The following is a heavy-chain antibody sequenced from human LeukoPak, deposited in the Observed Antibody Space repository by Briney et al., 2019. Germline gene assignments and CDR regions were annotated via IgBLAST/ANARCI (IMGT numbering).Heavy chain of an antibody. CDR3: ARDVVVTSSPDAFDI. Sequence: SETLSLTCTVSGDSVTSGGYFWTWIRHHPGEGLEWIGYISNSGTPSYNPSLKSRLSISVDTSNNQFSLRLSSVTAADTAVYYCARDVVVTSSPDAFDIWGQGTMVTVSS. D-gene: IGHD2-21*02. CDR2: ISNSGTP. V-gene: IGHV4-31*03. J-gene: IGHJ3*02. CDR1: GDSVTSGGYF.